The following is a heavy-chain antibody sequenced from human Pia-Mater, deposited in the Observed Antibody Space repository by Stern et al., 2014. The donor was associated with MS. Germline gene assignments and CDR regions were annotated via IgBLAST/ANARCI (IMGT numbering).Heavy chain of an antibody. Sequence: QVQLGQSGAEVKKPGSSVKVSCKASGGTFNVYAINWLRQAPGQGLEGMGGIIPIFGTANYAQKFQGRVTITADESTRTSSMQLSSLRYDDTAVYYCARDGRHTDNYGLDVWGQGTTVTVSS. V-gene: IGHV1-69*01. D-gene: IGHD3-9*01. CDR2: IIPIFGTA. CDR1: GGTFNVYA. CDR3: ARDGRHTDNYGLDV. J-gene: IGHJ6*02.